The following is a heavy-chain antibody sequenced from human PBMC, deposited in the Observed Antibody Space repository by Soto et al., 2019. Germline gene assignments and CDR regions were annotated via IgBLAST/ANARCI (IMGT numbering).Heavy chain of an antibody. CDR1: GYTFTGYY. D-gene: IGHD2-15*01. CDR2: INTTNGHT. V-gene: IGHV1-18*04. Sequence: GASVKVSCKASGYTFTGYYMHWVRQAPGQGLEWVGWINTTNGHTNYAPRFQGRVTMTTDTSTSTAYMELRSLRSDDTAVYYCARSLFYFDYWGRGTLVTVSS. J-gene: IGHJ4*02. CDR3: ARSLFYFDY.